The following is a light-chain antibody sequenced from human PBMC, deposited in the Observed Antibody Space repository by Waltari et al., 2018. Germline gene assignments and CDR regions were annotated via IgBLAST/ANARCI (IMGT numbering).Light chain of an antibody. V-gene: IGKV1-39*01. J-gene: IGKJ1*01. CDR3: QQSYSTPPWT. CDR1: QSISGY. Sequence: DIQMTQSPSSLSASVGDSVTITCRASQSISGYLNWYQQKPGKAPRLLIYATSSLQSGVQSRFSGSGSGTDFTLTISSLQPEDFATYYCQQSYSTPPWTFGQGTKVEIK. CDR2: ATS.